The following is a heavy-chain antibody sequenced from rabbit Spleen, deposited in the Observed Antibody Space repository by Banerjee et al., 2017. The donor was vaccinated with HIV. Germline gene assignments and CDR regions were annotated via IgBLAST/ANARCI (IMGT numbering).Heavy chain of an antibody. CDR1: GFSFSSSDY. D-gene: IGHD4-1*01. CDR3: ARDLPDIIGWNFGW. CDR2: IAGSSSGFT. V-gene: IGHV1S40*01. Sequence: QSLEESGGDLVKPGASLTLTCTASGFSFSSSDYMCWVRQAPGKGLEWISCIAGSSSGFTYSATWAKGRFTCSKASWTTVTLHMTGLTAADTATYFCARDLPDIIGWNFGWWGQGTLVTVS. J-gene: IGHJ3*01.